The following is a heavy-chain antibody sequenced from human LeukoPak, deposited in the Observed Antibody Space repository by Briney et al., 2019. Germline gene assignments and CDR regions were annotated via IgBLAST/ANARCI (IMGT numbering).Heavy chain of an antibody. Sequence: QAGGSLRLSCAASGFTFSSYAMHWVRQAPGKGLEWVAVISYDGSNHYYADSVKGRFTISRDNSKNTLYLQMNSLRAEDTAVYYCARDGHPVLAQYITMIVVVISHFDYWGQGTLVSVSS. CDR3: ARDGHPVLAQYITMIVVVISHFDY. V-gene: IGHV3-30*04. J-gene: IGHJ4*02. CDR1: GFTFSSYA. D-gene: IGHD3-22*01. CDR2: ISYDGSNH.